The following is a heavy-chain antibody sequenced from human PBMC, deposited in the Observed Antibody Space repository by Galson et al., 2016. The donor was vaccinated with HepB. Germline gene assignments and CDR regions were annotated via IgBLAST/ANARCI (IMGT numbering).Heavy chain of an antibody. Sequence: SCKASGNTFTDYWIHWVRQSPGLGLQWMAWINPYNGATKYAPSFQDRVTMTTDTSITTVYIEVRGLRSDDTAVYFCATAPGAGTFWGQGTTVTVS. V-gene: IGHV1-2*02. CDR2: INPYNGAT. J-gene: IGHJ6*02. CDR3: ATAPGAGTF. D-gene: IGHD6-19*01. CDR1: GNTFTDYW.